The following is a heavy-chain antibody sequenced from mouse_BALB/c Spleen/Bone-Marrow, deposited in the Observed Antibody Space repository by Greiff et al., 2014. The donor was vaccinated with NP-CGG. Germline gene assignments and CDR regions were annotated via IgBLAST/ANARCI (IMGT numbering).Heavy chain of an antibody. Sequence: QVQLQQSGAELARPGASVKLSCKASGYNFTTHWMQWVKQRPGQGLEWIGAIYPGDGDTRYTQKFKGKATLTADKSSSTAYMQXXXXXXXXXXVYYCARGDYGYHWYFDVWGAGTTVTVSS. V-gene: IGHV1-87*01. CDR2: IYPGDGDT. CDR3: ARGDYGYHWYFDV. CDR1: GYNFTTHW. J-gene: IGHJ1*01. D-gene: IGHD1-2*01.